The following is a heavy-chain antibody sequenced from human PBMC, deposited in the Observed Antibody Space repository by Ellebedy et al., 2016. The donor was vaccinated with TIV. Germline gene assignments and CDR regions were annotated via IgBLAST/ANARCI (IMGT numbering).Heavy chain of an antibody. Sequence: ASVKVSCXASGYTFTSYGISWVRQAPGQGLEWMGWISANNGNTNYAPKLQGRVTMTTDTSTSTAYMELRSLRSDDTSVYYCARDGDIVAGVDGAPFDYWGQGTLVTVSS. CDR3: ARDGDIVAGVDGAPFDY. D-gene: IGHD2-15*01. V-gene: IGHV1-18*01. J-gene: IGHJ4*02. CDR1: GYTFTSYG. CDR2: ISANNGNT.